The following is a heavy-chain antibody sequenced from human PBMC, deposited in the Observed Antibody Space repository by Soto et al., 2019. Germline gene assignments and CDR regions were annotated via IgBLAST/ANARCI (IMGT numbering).Heavy chain of an antibody. CDR1: GYSFTSYW. CDR2: IYPGDSDT. V-gene: IGHV5-51*01. CDR3: ARPHTGYSSGWLYFDY. Sequence: PGESLKISCKGSGYSFTSYWIGWVRQMPGKGLEWMGIIYPGDSDTRYSPSFQGQVTISADKSISTAYLQWSSLKASDTAMYYCARPHTGYSSGWLYFDYCGQGTLVTVSS. D-gene: IGHD6-19*01. J-gene: IGHJ4*02.